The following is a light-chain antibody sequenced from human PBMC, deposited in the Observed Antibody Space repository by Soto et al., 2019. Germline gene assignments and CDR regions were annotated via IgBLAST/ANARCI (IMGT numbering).Light chain of an antibody. J-gene: IGLJ1*01. CDR1: SSNIGSNY. Sequence: QSVLTQPPSASGTPGQRVTISCSGSSSNIGSNYVYWYQQLPGTAPKLLIYRNNQRPSGVPDRFSGSKSGTSASLAISGLRSEDEADYNWAAWDDSPSGSYVFGTGTKLTVL. CDR2: RNN. V-gene: IGLV1-47*01. CDR3: AAWDDSPSGSYV.